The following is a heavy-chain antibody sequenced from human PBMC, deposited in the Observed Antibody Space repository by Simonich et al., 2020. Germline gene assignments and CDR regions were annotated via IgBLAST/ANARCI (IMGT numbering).Heavy chain of an antibody. J-gene: IGHJ6*02. CDR1: GFTFSSYS. CDR3: AGGVYCSSTSCSTYYYYGMDV. CDR2: ISSSSSYI. V-gene: IGHV3-21*01. D-gene: IGHD2-2*01. Sequence: EVQLVESGGGLVKPGGSLRLSCAASGFTFSSYSMNWVRQAPGKGLEWVSSISSSSSYIYYADSVNGRSTIPRDNAKNSLYLQMNSLRAEDTAVYYCAGGVYCSSTSCSTYYYYGMDVWGQGTTVTVSS.